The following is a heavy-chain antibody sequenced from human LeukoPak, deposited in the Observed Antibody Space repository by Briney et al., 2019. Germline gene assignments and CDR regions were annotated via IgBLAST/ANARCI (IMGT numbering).Heavy chain of an antibody. D-gene: IGHD3-10*01. CDR1: GFTFSSYW. J-gene: IGHJ4*02. CDR3: AKPGVRGVLNEYYFDY. CDR2: IRYDGSNE. Sequence: GGSLRLSCAASGFTFSSYWMHWVRQAPGKGLEWVAFIRYDGSNEYYADSVKGRFTISRDNSKNTLYLQMNSLRAQDTAVYYCAKPGVRGVLNEYYFDYWGQGTLVTVSS. V-gene: IGHV3-30*02.